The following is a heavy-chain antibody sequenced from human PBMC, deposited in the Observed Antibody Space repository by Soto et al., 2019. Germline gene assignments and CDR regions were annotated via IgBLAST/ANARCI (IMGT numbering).Heavy chain of an antibody. Sequence: KRQGASVKVSCKASGGTFSSYAISWVRQAPGQGLEWMGGIIPIFGTANYAQKFQGRVTITADESTSTAYMELSSLRSEDTAVYYCARGARDTAMVSSYYYYYGMDVWGQGTTVTVSS. J-gene: IGHJ6*02. D-gene: IGHD5-18*01. CDR1: GGTFSSYA. CDR3: ARGARDTAMVSSYYYYYGMDV. V-gene: IGHV1-69*13. CDR2: IIPIFGTA.